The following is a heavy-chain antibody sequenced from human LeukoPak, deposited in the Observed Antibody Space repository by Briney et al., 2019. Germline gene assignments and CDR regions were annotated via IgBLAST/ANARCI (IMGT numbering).Heavy chain of an antibody. CDR2: VYYSGST. CDR3: ARGTSGKYWFDP. D-gene: IGHD2-2*01. V-gene: IGHV4-59*01. J-gene: IGHJ5*02. CDR1: GGSISTYY. Sequence: PSETLSLTCTISGGSISTYYWNWIRQPPGKGLEWIGHVYYSGSTNYNPSLKSRVTISVDTSKNQFSLKVSSVTAADTAVYYCARGTSGKYWFDPWGQGTLVTVSS.